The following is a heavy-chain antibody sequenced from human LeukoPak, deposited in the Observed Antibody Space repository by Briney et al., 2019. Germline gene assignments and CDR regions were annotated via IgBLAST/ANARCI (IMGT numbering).Heavy chain of an antibody. CDR2: IYYSGST. D-gene: IGHD3-10*01. CDR1: GGSISSYY. CDR3: ARVNGGLLWFGEGVNWFDP. J-gene: IGHJ5*02. V-gene: IGHV4-59*01. Sequence: SETLSLTCTVSGGSISSYYWSWIRQPPGKGLEWIGYIYYSGSTNYNPSLKSRVTISVDTSKNQFSLKLSSVTAADTAVYYCARVNGGLLWFGEGVNWFDPWGQGTLVTVSS.